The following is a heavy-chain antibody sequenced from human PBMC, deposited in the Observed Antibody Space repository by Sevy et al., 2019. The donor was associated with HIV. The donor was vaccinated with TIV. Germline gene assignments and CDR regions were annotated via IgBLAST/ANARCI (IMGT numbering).Heavy chain of an antibody. D-gene: IGHD3-16*01. J-gene: IGHJ4*01. CDR3: ARQGLGGALRLFDF. V-gene: IGHV4-38-2*01. Sequence: SETLSLTCVVSGYSISSGYYWAWIRQPPGKRLEWIGSVHHTGSTYYNPSLKSRVTILVDTSNNQFSLKLTSVTAADTAVYYCARQGLGGALRLFDFWGHGTLVTVSS. CDR1: GYSISSGYY. CDR2: VHHTGST.